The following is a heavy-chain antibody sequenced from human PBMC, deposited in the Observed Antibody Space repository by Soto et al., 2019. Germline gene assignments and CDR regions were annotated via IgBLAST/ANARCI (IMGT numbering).Heavy chain of an antibody. Sequence: GGSLRLSCAASGFTVSSNYMSWVRQAPGKGLEWVSVIYAGGSTYYADSVKGRFTISRDNTKNSLYLQMDSLRAGDTAVYYCARASVSSCVHWGQGTLVTVSS. CDR2: IYAGGST. CDR3: ARASVSSCVH. J-gene: IGHJ4*02. CDR1: GFTVSSNY. D-gene: IGHD6-13*01. V-gene: IGHV3-53*01.